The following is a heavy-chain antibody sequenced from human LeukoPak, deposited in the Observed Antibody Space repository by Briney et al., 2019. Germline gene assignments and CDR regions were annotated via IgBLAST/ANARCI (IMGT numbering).Heavy chain of an antibody. CDR2: ISSSSSNI. CDR3: ARDLGMVGSSWDFDY. D-gene: IGHD6-13*01. V-gene: IGHV3-21*01. Sequence: PGGSLRRSCAASGFTFSSYSMNWVRQAPGKGLEWVSSISSSSSNIYYADSVKGRFTISRDNAKNSLYLQMNSLRAEDTAVYYCARDLGMVGSSWDFDYWGQGTLVTVSS. J-gene: IGHJ4*02. CDR1: GFTFSSYS.